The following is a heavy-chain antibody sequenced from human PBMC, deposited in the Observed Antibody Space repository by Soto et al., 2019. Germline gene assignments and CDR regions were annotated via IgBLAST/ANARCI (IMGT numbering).Heavy chain of an antibody. V-gene: IGHV1-8*01. D-gene: IGHD3-3*01. Sequence: QVQLVQSGAEVKKPGASVKVSCKASGYTFSNFDINWVRQAPGQGLEWVGWMDPRNGNTGYAEKFQARFTKTGNTARSTGYLELGYRRYEVRAVYYWACDLGDFRSTSRVFLYVMDVWRQGTTVTVS. J-gene: IGHJ6*02. CDR1: GYTFSNFD. CDR3: ACDLGDFRSTSRVFLYVMDV. CDR2: MDPRNGNT.